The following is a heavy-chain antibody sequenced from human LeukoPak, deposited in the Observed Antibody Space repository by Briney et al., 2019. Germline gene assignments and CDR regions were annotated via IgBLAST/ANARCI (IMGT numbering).Heavy chain of an antibody. J-gene: IGHJ6*02. CDR2: IYYSGST. V-gene: IGHV4-59*12. CDR1: GGSFSGYY. Sequence: SETLSLTCAVYGGSFSGYYWSWIRQPPGKGLEWIGYIYYSGSTNYNPSLKSRVTISVDTSKNQFSLKLSSVTAADTAVYYCARGVYYGSGSYKYYYYGMDVWGQGTTVTVSS. D-gene: IGHD3-10*01. CDR3: ARGVYYGSGSYKYYYYGMDV.